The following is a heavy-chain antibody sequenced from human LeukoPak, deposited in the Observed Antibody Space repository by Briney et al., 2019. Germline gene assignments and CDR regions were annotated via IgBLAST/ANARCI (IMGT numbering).Heavy chain of an antibody. J-gene: IGHJ4*02. D-gene: IGHD3-10*01. CDR1: GFTFNTYS. CDR2: ISSSSSYI. V-gene: IGHV3-21*01. Sequence: GGSLRLSCAASGFTFNTYSMNRVRQAPGKGLEWVSSISSSSSYIYYADSVKGRFTISRDNAKTSLYLQMNSLRAEDTAVYYCARGLHYYGSGSFTEMQFDYWGQGTLVTVSS. CDR3: ARGLHYYGSGSFTEMQFDY.